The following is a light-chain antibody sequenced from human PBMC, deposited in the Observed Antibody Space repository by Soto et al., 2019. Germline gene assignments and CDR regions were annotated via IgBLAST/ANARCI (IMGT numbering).Light chain of an antibody. CDR3: QQYGRG. V-gene: IGKV3-20*01. CDR1: QSVSNNY. CDR2: GAS. J-gene: IGKJ1*01. Sequence: IVLTQSSGTLSLSPGGRATLFCMASQSVSNNYLAWYQQKPGQAPRLLIYGASNRATGIPDRFSGSGSGTDFTLTISRLEPEDFAVYYCQQYGRGFGQGTKVDIK.